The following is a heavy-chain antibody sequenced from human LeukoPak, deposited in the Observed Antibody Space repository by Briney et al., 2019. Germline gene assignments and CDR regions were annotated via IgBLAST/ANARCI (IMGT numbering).Heavy chain of an antibody. D-gene: IGHD3-22*01. V-gene: IGHV4-39*01. CDR2: IYYSGST. CDR3: ARRGGAMIVMVGGTGGMDV. Sequence: PSETLSLTCTVSGGSISSSTYYWGWIRHPPGKGLEWLGSIYYSGSTYYNPSLKSRLTISVDASKNQFSLKLSSVTAADTAVYYCARRGGAMIVMVGGTGGMDVWGQGTTVTVSS. J-gene: IGHJ6*02. CDR1: GGSISSSTYY.